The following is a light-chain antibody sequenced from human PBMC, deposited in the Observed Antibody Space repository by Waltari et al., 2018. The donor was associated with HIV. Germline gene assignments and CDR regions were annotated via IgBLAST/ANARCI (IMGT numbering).Light chain of an antibody. J-gene: IGLJ2*01. CDR1: SSDVGGYNY. CDR3: SSYTSSVTLV. V-gene: IGLV2-14*01. Sequence: QSALTQPASVSGSPGQSITISCTGTSSDVGGYNYVSWYQQKSGKAPKLMIYDVTERPSGVSNRFSVSKSGNAASLTISGLQFDDEADYYCSSYTSSVTLVFGGGTKLTVL. CDR2: DVT.